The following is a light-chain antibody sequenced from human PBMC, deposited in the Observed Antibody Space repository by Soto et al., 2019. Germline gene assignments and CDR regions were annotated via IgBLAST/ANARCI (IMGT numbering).Light chain of an antibody. CDR3: MQGTHWPFT. V-gene: IGKV2-30*01. CDR1: QSLVYIDGGIL. CDR2: KVS. Sequence: DVEMTQSPVSLTVTPGQPASISCRSSQSLVYIDGGILLTWFHQRPGQSPRRLIYKVSNRDPGVPDRFSGSGSATDFTLQISSVEAEDVGVYYCMQGTHWPFTFGPGTKVDIK. J-gene: IGKJ3*01.